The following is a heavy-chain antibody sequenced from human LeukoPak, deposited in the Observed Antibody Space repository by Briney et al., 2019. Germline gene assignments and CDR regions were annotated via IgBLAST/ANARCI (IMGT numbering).Heavy chain of an antibody. Sequence: SVKVSCKASGGTFSSYAIGWVRRASGQGLEWMGGIIPIFGTANYAQKFQGRVTITADESTSTAYMELSSLRSEDTAVYYCARDLVPAAKGWSAFDIWGQGTMVTVSS. CDR2: IIPIFGTA. CDR3: ARDLVPAAKGWSAFDI. CDR1: GGTFSSYA. D-gene: IGHD2-2*01. J-gene: IGHJ3*02. V-gene: IGHV1-69*01.